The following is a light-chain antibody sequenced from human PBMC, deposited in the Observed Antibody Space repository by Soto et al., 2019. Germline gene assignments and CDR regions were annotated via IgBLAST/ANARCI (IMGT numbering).Light chain of an antibody. V-gene: IGKV3-20*01. J-gene: IGKJ1*01. CDR2: GTS. CDR3: QQYGSMWT. Sequence: EIVLTQSPGTLSLSPGDRATLSCRASESVRSSSLAWYQHKPGQAPRLVISGTSRRATGIPGRFSGSGSGTDFTLTINRLEPEDFAMYYCQQYGSMWTFGQGTKVDI. CDR1: ESVRSSS.